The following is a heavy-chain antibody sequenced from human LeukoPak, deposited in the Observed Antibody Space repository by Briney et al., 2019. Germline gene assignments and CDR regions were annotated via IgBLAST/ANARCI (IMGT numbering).Heavy chain of an antibody. Sequence: RTSETLSLTRTVSDGSISSYYWSWIRQPPGKGLEWIGYIYYSGSTNYNPSLKSRVTISLDTSKNQFSLKLSSVTAADTAVYYCARSGDSSSAEYLQHWGQGTLVTVSS. J-gene: IGHJ1*01. V-gene: IGHV4-59*08. CDR2: IYYSGST. D-gene: IGHD6-13*01. CDR3: ARSGDSSSAEYLQH. CDR1: DGSISSYY.